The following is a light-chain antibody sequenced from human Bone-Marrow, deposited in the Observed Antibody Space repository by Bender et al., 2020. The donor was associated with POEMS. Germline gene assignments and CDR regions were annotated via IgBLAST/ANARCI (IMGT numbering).Light chain of an antibody. CDR1: SSNIGAHA. CDR3: AVWDDSLNGWV. V-gene: IGLV1-44*01. CDR2: SSH. Sequence: QSVLTQARSASGTPGQRVTISCSGGSSNIGAHAVNWYQHLPGTAPKLLIYSSHRRPSEVPDRFSGSRSGTSASLAISGLQSEDEADYYCAVWDDSLNGWVFGVGTHLTVL. J-gene: IGLJ3*02.